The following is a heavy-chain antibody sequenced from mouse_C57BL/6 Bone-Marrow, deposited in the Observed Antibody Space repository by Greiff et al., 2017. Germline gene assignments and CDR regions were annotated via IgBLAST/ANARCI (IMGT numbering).Heavy chain of an antibody. V-gene: IGHV1-15*01. D-gene: IGHD1-1*01. Sequence: QVQLQQSGAELVRPGASVTLSCKASGYTFTDYEMHWVKQTPVHGLEWIGAIDPETGGTAYNQKFKGKAILTADKSSSTAYMELRSLTSEDSAVYYCTGFYGVRYFDVWGTGTTVTVSS. CDR1: GYTFTDYE. CDR3: TGFYGVRYFDV. J-gene: IGHJ1*03. CDR2: IDPETGGT.